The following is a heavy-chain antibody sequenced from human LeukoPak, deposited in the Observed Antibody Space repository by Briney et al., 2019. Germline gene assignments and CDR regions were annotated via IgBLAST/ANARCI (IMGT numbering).Heavy chain of an antibody. D-gene: IGHD6-13*01. Sequence: SETLSLTCTVSGGSISSYYWSWVRQPPGKGLEWVGYIYYTGGTNYNPSLKSRVTISADTSRNQFSLTLNSVTSADTAVYYCARCHYSSSPDFEYWGQGSLVTVSS. CDR1: GGSISSYY. CDR2: IYYTGGT. J-gene: IGHJ4*02. V-gene: IGHV4-59*01. CDR3: ARCHYSSSPDFEY.